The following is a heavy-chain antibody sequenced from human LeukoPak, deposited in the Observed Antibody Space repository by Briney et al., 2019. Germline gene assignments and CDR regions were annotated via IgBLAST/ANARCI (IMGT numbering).Heavy chain of an antibody. Sequence: ASVKVSCKASGGTFSSYAISWVRQAPGQGLEWMGWINPNSGGTNYAQKFQGRVTMTRDTSISTAYMELSRLRSDDTAVYYCATGSGSLNHDYWGQGTLVTVSS. CDR3: ATGSGSLNHDY. J-gene: IGHJ4*02. D-gene: IGHD3-10*01. CDR1: GGTFSSYA. CDR2: INPNSGGT. V-gene: IGHV1-2*02.